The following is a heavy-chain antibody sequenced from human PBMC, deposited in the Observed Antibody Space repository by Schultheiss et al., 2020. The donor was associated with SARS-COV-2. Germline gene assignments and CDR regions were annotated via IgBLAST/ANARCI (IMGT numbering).Heavy chain of an antibody. CDR1: GFTFSNAW. CDR3: ARDFRRALEMATIHGMDV. V-gene: IGHV3-15*07. CDR2: IKSKTDGGTT. Sequence: GGSLRLSCAASGFTFSNAWMNWVRQAPGKGLEWVGRIKSKTDGGTTDYAAPVKGRFTISRDDSKNTLYLQMNSLRAEDTAVYYCARDFRRALEMATIHGMDVWGQGTTVTVSS. D-gene: IGHD5-24*01. J-gene: IGHJ6*02.